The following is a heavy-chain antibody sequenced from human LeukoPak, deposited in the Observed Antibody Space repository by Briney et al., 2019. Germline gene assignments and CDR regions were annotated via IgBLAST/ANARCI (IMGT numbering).Heavy chain of an antibody. Sequence: PSETLSLTCTVSGGSISSYYWGWIRQPPGKGLEWIGYIYYSGSTNYNPSLKSRVTISVDTSKNQFSLKLSSVTAADTAVYYCARDYYDSSGYYAYFDYWGQGTLVTVSS. J-gene: IGHJ4*02. D-gene: IGHD3-22*01. V-gene: IGHV4-59*01. CDR3: ARDYYDSSGYYAYFDY. CDR1: GGSISSYY. CDR2: IYYSGST.